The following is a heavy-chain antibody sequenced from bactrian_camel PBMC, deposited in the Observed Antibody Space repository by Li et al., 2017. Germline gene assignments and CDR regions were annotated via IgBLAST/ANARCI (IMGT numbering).Heavy chain of an antibody. CDR1: RGTYSTYC. Sequence: HVQLVESGGGSVQAGGSLSVSCTVSRGTYSTYCMGWFRQAPGKEREGVARITAQGNTVPAVAVKGRFTISQDNGKNMVYLQMDSLKPEDTATYYCAAYNRLGCRIFWKDFREWGRGTQVTVS. D-gene: IGHD1*01. CDR2: ITAQGNT. J-gene: IGHJ4*01. V-gene: IGHV3S53*01. CDR3: AAYNRLGCRIFWKDFRE.